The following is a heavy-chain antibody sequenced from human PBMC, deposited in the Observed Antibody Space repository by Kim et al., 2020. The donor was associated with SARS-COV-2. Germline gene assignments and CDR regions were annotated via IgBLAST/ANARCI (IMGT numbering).Heavy chain of an antibody. CDR2: IKQDGSEK. J-gene: IGHJ6*02. CDR1: GFTFSSYW. CDR3: ARGLRYFDWLLNRCYYYGMDV. V-gene: IGHV3-7*03. Sequence: GGSLRLSCAASGFTFSSYWMSWVRQAPGKGLEWVANIKQDGSEKYYVDSVKGRFTISRDNAKNSLYLQMNSLRAEDTAVYYCARGLRYFDWLLNRCYYYGMDVWGQGTTVTVSS. D-gene: IGHD3-9*01.